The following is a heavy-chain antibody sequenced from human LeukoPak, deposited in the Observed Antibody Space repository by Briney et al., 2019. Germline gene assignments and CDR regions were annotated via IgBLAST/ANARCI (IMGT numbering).Heavy chain of an antibody. V-gene: IGHV4-59*08. CDR2: ISYSGYT. J-gene: IGHJ4*02. CDR3: ARHDYSNPRLDH. Sequence: SETLSLTCTVSDGSISNYYWSWIRQPPGKGLEWIGYISYSGYTNYNPSLKSRVTMSVDTSKNKFSLRLSSVTAADTAVYYCARHDYSNPRLDHWGQGTLVTVSS. CDR1: DGSISNYY. D-gene: IGHD4-11*01.